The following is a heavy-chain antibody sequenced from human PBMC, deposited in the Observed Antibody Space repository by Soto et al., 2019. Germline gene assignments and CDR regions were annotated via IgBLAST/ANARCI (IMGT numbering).Heavy chain of an antibody. CDR3: ARDGLRYSYGNYYYYGMDV. V-gene: IGHV4-59*01. Sequence: SETLSLTCTVSGGSISSYYWSWIRQPPGKGLEWIGYIYYSGSTNYNPSLKSRVTISVDTSKNQFSLKLSSVTAADTAVYYCARDGLRYSYGNYYYYGMDVWGQGTTVTGSS. CDR1: GGSISSYY. J-gene: IGHJ6*02. D-gene: IGHD5-18*01. CDR2: IYYSGST.